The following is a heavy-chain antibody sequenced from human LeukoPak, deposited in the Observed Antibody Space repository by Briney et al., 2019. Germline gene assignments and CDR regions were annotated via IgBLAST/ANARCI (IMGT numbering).Heavy chain of an antibody. CDR2: MNPNSGST. CDR1: GYTFTSYD. V-gene: IGHV1-8*01. D-gene: IGHD3-22*01. J-gene: IGHJ4*02. CDR3: ASPIYHYNSSGYYPFDY. Sequence: ASVKVSCKASGYTFTSYDINWVRQATGQGLEWRGWMNPNSGSTGYAQKFQGRVTMTRDTSINTAYMELSSLRSEDTAVYYCASPIYHYNSSGYYPFDYWGQGTLVTVSS.